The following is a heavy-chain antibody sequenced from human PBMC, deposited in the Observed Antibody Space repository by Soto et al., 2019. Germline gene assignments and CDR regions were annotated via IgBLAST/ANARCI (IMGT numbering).Heavy chain of an antibody. Sequence: HPGGSLRLSCSASGFTFSSYAMHWVRQAPGKGLEYVSAISSNGGSTYYADSVKGRFTISRDNSKNTLYLQMSSLRAEDTAVYYCVKGPVAVAGFWFDPWGQGTLVTVSS. J-gene: IGHJ5*02. CDR2: ISSNGGST. CDR3: VKGPVAVAGFWFDP. CDR1: GFTFSSYA. D-gene: IGHD6-19*01. V-gene: IGHV3-64D*06.